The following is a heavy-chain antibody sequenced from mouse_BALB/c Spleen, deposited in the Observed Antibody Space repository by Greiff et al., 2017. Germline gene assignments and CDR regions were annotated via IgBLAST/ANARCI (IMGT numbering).Heavy chain of an antibody. Sequence: QVQLQQPGAELVKPGASVKLSCKASGYTFTSYWMHWVKQRPGQGLEWIGEIDPSDSYTNYNQKFKGKATLTVDKSSSTAYMQLSSLTAEDSAVYYCARGGGFADWGQGTLVTVSA. J-gene: IGHJ3*01. V-gene: IGHV1-69*02. CDR2: IDPSDSYT. CDR3: ARGGGFAD. CDR1: GYTFTSYW.